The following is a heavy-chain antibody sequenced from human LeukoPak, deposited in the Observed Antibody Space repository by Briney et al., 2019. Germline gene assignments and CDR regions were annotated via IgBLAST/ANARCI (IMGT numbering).Heavy chain of an antibody. CDR1: GFTLNNAW. J-gene: IGHJ1*01. D-gene: IGHD3-22*01. CDR3: TTDRYYDNSELQFQH. V-gene: IGHV3-15*01. Sequence: GGSLRLSSAASGFTLNNAWMSWVLQAPGKGLEWLGRIKRETDGGTIDYAAPVKGRFTISRDDSRNTLYLQMDSLKIEDTAVYYCTTDRYYDNSELQFQHWGQGTLVTVSS. CDR2: IKRETDGGTI.